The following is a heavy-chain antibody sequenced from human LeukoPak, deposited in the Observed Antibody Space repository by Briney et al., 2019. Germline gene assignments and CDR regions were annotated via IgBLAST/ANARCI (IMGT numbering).Heavy chain of an antibody. CDR3: ARDPGYTGRFEY. Sequence: GGSLRLSCAASGFTFSDYYMSWIRQAPGKGLEWLSYVSNSGSTIFYADSVKGRFTISRDNAKNSLYLQMNSLRDEDTAVYYCARDPGYTGRFEYWGQGTLVTVSS. V-gene: IGHV3-11*04. CDR2: VSNSGSTI. CDR1: GFTFSDYY. J-gene: IGHJ4*02. D-gene: IGHD5-18*01.